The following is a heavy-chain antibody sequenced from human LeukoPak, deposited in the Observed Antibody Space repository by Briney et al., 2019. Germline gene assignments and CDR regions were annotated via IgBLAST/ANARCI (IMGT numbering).Heavy chain of an antibody. J-gene: IGHJ4*02. CDR2: VYTSGST. D-gene: IGHD4-11*01. Sequence: SETLSLTCTVSGGSISSSSYYWSWIRQPAGKGLEWIGRVYTSGSTNYNPSLKSRVTISVDTSKNQFSLKLSSVTAADTAVYYCARGRQYYYGSWGQGTLVTVSS. CDR1: GGSISSSSYY. V-gene: IGHV4-61*02. CDR3: ARGRQYYYGS.